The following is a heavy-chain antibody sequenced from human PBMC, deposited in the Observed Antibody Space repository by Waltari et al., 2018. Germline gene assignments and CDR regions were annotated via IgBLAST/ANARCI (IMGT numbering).Heavy chain of an antibody. V-gene: IGHV3-48*03. D-gene: IGHD1-26*01. J-gene: IGHJ4*02. CDR3: ATSGSYSFFDY. CDR2: ISSIGSTI. Sequence: EVQLVESGGGLVQPGGSLRLSCAASGFTFSSYEMNWVRQASGKGLEWVAYISSIGSTIYYADSVKGRVTISRDNAKNSLYLQMNSLRAEDTAVYYCATSGSYSFFDYWGQGTLLTVSS. CDR1: GFTFSSYE.